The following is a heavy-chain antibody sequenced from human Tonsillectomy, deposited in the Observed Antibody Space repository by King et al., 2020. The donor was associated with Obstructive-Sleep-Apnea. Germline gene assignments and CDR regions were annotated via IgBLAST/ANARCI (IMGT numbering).Heavy chain of an antibody. CDR3: ATGGPDAFDF. CDR1: GITFSSYI. CDR2: IISSTSTI. Sequence: VQLVESGGGLVQPGGSLRLSCAASGITFSSYIMNLVRQAPGKGLEWVSYIISSTSTIYYADSVKGRFTISREKAKNSLYLQMNSLRAEDTAVYYCATGGPDAFDFWGRGTMVTVSS. V-gene: IGHV3-48*01. J-gene: IGHJ3*01. D-gene: IGHD3-16*01.